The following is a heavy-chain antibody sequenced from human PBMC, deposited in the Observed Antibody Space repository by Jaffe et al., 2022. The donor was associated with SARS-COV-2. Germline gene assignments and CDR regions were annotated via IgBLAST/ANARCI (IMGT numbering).Heavy chain of an antibody. J-gene: IGHJ5*02. Sequence: QVQLVQSGAEVKRPGASVKVSCKASGYIFTDYYMHWVRQAPGQGLEWLGWINPTTGGTNYAQKFQGRIMLTRDTSIRTLYMELSRLRSDDTAVYYCARVSFQDCGADCYGWFDPWGQGTLVTVSS. CDR2: INPTTGGT. CDR1: GYIFTDYY. D-gene: IGHD2-21*02. V-gene: IGHV1-2*02. CDR3: ARVSFQDCGADCYGWFDP.